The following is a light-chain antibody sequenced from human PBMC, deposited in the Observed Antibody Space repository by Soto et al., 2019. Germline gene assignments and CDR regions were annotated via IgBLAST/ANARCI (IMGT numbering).Light chain of an antibody. J-gene: IGLJ2*01. Sequence: QSVLTQSPSASASLGASVKLTCTLSSGHSSYAIAWHQQQPEKGPRYLMKLNSDGSHSKGDVIPDRFSGSSSGAERYLTISSLQSEDEADYYCQTWGPGYVVFGGGTKLTVL. CDR3: QTWGPGYVV. CDR2: LNSDGSH. V-gene: IGLV4-69*01. CDR1: SGHSSYA.